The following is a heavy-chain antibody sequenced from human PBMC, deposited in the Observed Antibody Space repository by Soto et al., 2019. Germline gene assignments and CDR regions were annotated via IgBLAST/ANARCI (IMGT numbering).Heavy chain of an antibody. D-gene: IGHD6-19*01. V-gene: IGHV4-39*01. CDR2: IYYSGSP. Sequence: SETLSLTCTVSGGSISSSSYYWGWIRQPPGKGLEWIGSIYYSGSPYYNPSLKSRVTISVDTSKNQFSLKLSSVTAADTAVYYCARQVQAKQGLVQIHAFDIWGQGTMVAVSS. CDR3: ARQVQAKQGLVQIHAFDI. CDR1: GGSISSSSYY. J-gene: IGHJ3*02.